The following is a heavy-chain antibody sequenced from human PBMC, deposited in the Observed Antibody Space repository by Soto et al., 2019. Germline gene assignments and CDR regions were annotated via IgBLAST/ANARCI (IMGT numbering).Heavy chain of an antibody. J-gene: IGHJ4*02. Sequence: QITLKESGPPLVKPTQTLTLTCTFSGFSLSTSGVGVGWIRQPPGKALEWLALIYWDDDKRYSPSLKSRLTITKDTSKNQVVLTMTNMDPVDTATYYCAHSPGDIWFGETFDYWGQGTLVTVSS. CDR2: IYWDDDK. CDR3: AHSPGDIWFGETFDY. D-gene: IGHD3-10*01. CDR1: GFSLSTSGVG. V-gene: IGHV2-5*02.